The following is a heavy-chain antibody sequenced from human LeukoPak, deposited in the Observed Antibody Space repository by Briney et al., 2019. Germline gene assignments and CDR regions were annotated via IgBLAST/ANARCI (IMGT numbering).Heavy chain of an antibody. D-gene: IGHD2-15*01. J-gene: IGHJ4*02. CDR1: GYTFTSYW. CDR2: IFPGDSDT. Sequence: GESLKISCKGSGYTFTSYWIGWVRQMPGKGLEWMGIIFPGDSDTRYSPSFQGQVTISVDKSIDTAYLQWSSLKASDTAMYYCARDYCSGGSCYSFDYWGQGTLVTVSS. CDR3: ARDYCSGGSCYSFDY. V-gene: IGHV5-51*01.